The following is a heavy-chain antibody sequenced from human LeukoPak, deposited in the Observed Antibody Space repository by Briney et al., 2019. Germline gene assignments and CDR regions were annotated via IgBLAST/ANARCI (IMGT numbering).Heavy chain of an antibody. CDR3: ARGPYYYDSSGYYYKAYYYYGMDV. CDR1: GGSISSYY. V-gene: IGHV4-59*01. Sequence: SETLSLTCTVSGGSISSYYWSWIRQPPGKGLEWIGYIYYSGSTNYNPSLKSRVTISVDTSKNQFSLKLSSVTAADTAVYYCARGPYYYDSSGYYYKAYYYYGMDVWGQGTTVTVSS. D-gene: IGHD3-22*01. J-gene: IGHJ6*02. CDR2: IYYSGST.